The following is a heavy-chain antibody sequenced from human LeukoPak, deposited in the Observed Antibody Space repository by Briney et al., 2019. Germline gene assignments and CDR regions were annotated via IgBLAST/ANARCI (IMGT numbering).Heavy chain of an antibody. CDR2: ISPYNAHT. V-gene: IGHV1-18*01. J-gene: IGHJ5*02. D-gene: IGHD3-9*01. CDR1: GYTFTTYG. Sequence: ASVKVSCTAYGYTFTTYGIIWVRQAPGQGLEWMGWISPYNAHTNFAQNLQGRVTMTTDTSTSTAYMELRSLRSDDTAVYYCASGRMYYDILTGYYMGNWFDPWGQGTLVTVSS. CDR3: ASGRMYYDILTGYYMGNWFDP.